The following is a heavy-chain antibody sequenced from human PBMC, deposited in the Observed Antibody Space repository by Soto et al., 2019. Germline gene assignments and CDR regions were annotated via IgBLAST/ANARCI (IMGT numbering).Heavy chain of an antibody. CDR1: GGSFSGYY. Sequence: ETLSLTCAVYGGSFSGYYWSRIRQPPGKGLEWIGEINHSGSTNYNPSLKRRVTISVDTSKNQLSLKLSSVTAADRAVSYCARGHVPPDYHGSGSYYSTWGQATLVTVSS. CDR2: INHSGST. V-gene: IGHV4-34*01. D-gene: IGHD3-10*01. J-gene: IGHJ5*02. CDR3: ARGHVPPDYHGSGSYYST.